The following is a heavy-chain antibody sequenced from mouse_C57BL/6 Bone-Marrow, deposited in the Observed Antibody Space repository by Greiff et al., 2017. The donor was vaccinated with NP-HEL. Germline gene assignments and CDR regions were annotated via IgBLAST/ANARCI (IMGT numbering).Heavy chain of an antibody. CDR3: ARTGSD. J-gene: IGHJ3*01. D-gene: IGHD4-1*01. CDR1: GYTFTSYW. CDR2: IHPNSGST. V-gene: IGHV1-64*01. Sequence: QVQLQQPGAELVKPGASVKLSCKASGYTFTSYWMHWVKQRPGQGLEWIGMIHPNSGSTNYNEKFKRKATLTVDKYSITAYMQLSSLTSEDSAVYYCARTGSDWGQGTLVTVSA.